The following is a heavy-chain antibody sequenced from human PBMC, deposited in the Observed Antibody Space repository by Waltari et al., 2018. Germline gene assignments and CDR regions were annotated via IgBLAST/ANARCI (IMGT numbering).Heavy chain of an antibody. D-gene: IGHD6-13*01. CDR1: GFTFADYA. CDR2: ISWDGVST. Sequence: EVQLVESGGVVVQPGGSLRLSCAASGFTFADYAMHWVRQDPGKGLEWVSLISWDGVSTYYADSVKGRFTISRDNSKNSLYLQMNSLRAEDTALYYCAKCNIRRQQLVPLDYWGQGTLVTVSS. V-gene: IGHV3-43D*04. J-gene: IGHJ4*02. CDR3: AKCNIRRQQLVPLDY.